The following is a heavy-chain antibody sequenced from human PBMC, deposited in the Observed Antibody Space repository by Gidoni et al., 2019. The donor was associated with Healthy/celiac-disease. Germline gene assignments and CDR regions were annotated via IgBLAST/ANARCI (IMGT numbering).Heavy chain of an antibody. CDR1: GFTFRSYA. Sequence: EVQLLESGGGLVQPGGSLRLSCAASGFTFRSYAMSWVRQAPGKGLEWVSAISGSGGSTYYADSVKGRFTISRDNSKNTLYLQMNSLRAEDTAVYYCAKSSLGELSLAYYFDYWGQGTLVTVSS. CDR2: ISGSGGST. J-gene: IGHJ4*02. V-gene: IGHV3-23*01. D-gene: IGHD3-16*02. CDR3: AKSSLGELSLAYYFDY.